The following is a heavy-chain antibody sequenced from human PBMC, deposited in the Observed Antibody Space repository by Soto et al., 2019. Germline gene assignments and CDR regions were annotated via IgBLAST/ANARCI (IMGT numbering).Heavy chain of an antibody. Sequence: QLQLQESGPGLLRPSETLSLTCTVSCGSLGSSSYYWGWIRQSPGKGLAWVGNIYYSGNTFYNPSLKSRVTISVDTSKNQFYLHLSSVTAADTAIFYCASIAAPGTTHFDFWGQGTLVTVSS. V-gene: IGHV4-39*01. CDR2: IYYSGNT. CDR3: ASIAAPGTTHFDF. J-gene: IGHJ4*02. D-gene: IGHD6-13*01. CDR1: CGSLGSSSYY.